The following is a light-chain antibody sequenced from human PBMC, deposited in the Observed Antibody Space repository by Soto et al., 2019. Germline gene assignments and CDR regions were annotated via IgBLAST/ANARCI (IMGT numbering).Light chain of an antibody. V-gene: IGKV3-20*01. Sequence: EIVLTQSPGTLSLSPGERATLSCRASQSVSSNYLAWYQHKPGQAPRLLSYGASNRATGIPDRFSGSGSGTDFTLTISRLEPEDFAVYYCQQYGSSPLTFGQGTKVDIK. J-gene: IGKJ1*01. CDR2: GAS. CDR1: QSVSSNY. CDR3: QQYGSSPLT.